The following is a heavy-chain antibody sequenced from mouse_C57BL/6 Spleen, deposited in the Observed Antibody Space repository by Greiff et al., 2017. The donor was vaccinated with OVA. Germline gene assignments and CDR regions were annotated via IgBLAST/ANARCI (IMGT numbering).Heavy chain of an antibody. CDR3: ARAWFNYAMDY. J-gene: IGHJ4*01. CDR1: GFSLTSYG. V-gene: IGHV2-2*01. D-gene: IGHD2-2*01. CDR2: IWRGGST. Sequence: VKLMEPGPGLVQPSQSLSITCTVSGFSLTSYGVHWVRQSPGKGLEWLGVIWRGGSTDYNAAFISRLSISKDNSKSQVFFRMNSLQADDTAIYYCARAWFNYAMDYWGQGTSVTVSS.